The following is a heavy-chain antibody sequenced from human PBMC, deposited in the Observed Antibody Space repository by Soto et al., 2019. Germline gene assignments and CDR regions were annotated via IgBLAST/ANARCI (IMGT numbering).Heavy chain of an antibody. CDR1: GFTVSSNY. CDR3: ARVFDRSSGGYYYYMDV. V-gene: IGHV3-53*04. Sequence: GGSLRLSCAASGFTVSSNYMSWVRQAPGKGLEWVSVIYSGGSTYYADSVKGRFTISRHNSKNTLYLQMNSLRAEDTAVYYCARVFDRSSGGYYYYMDVWGKGTTVTVAS. J-gene: IGHJ6*03. D-gene: IGHD6-19*01. CDR2: IYSGGST.